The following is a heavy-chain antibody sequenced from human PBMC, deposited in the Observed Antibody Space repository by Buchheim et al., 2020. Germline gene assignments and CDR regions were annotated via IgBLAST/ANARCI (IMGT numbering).Heavy chain of an antibody. J-gene: IGHJ4*02. V-gene: IGHV3-23*01. D-gene: IGHD3-22*01. CDR1: GFTFSSNV. CDR2: ISGCGGST. Sequence: EVHLLESGGGLVQPGGSLRLSCAASGFTFSSNVMRWVRQAPGKGLEWVSGISGCGGSTYYADSVKGRFTIPRDNSKNTLYLQMNSLRAEDTAVYHCAKDMYYYDSGAFDYWGQGTL. CDR3: AKDMYYYDSGAFDY.